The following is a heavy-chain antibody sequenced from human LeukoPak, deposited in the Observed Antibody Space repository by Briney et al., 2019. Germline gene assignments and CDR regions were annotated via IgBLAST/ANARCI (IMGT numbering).Heavy chain of an antibody. Sequence: SVKVSCKASVGTFRSFAINWVRQAPGKGLEWMGGIIPMINTPKYAQRLQGRVSITADESTSTGYMEVSSLRSEDTAVYYCAIFQGTYGDNDNDFWGQGTLVTVSS. CDR2: IIPMINTP. D-gene: IGHD4-17*01. CDR1: VGTFRSFA. V-gene: IGHV1-69*01. CDR3: AIFQGTYGDNDNDF. J-gene: IGHJ4*02.